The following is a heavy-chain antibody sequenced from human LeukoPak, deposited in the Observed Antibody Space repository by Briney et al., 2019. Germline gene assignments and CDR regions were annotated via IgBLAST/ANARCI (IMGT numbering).Heavy chain of an antibody. D-gene: IGHD3-22*01. V-gene: IGHV3-23*01. J-gene: IGHJ3*02. CDR2: ISGSGGST. Sequence: GGSLRLSCAASGFTFSSYAMSWVRQAPGKGLEWVSAISGSGGSTYYADSVKGRFTISRDNSKNTLYLQMNSLRAEDTAVYYCAIVPDSSDYYLGAFDIWGQGTMVTVSS. CDR1: GFTFSSYA. CDR3: AIVPDSSDYYLGAFDI.